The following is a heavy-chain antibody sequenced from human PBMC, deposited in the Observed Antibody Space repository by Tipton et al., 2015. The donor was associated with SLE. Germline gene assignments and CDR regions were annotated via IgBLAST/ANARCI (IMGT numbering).Heavy chain of an antibody. D-gene: IGHD4-23*01. J-gene: IGHJ6*03. CDR2: IYSGGST. CDR3: AKGKPVGYYMDV. CDR1: GFTVSSNY. Sequence: SLRLSCAASGFTVSSNYMSWVRQAPGKGLEWFSVIYSGGSTYHADSVKGRFTISRDNSKNSLYLQMNSLRTEDTALYYCAKGKPVGYYMDVWGKGTTVTVSS. V-gene: IGHV3-53*05.